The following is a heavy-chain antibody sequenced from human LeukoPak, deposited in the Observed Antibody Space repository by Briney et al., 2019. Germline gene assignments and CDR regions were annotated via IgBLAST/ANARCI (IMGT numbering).Heavy chain of an antibody. CDR3: ARDSRSPYSSSPGGWFDP. CDR2: IIPIFGTA. D-gene: IGHD6-6*01. V-gene: IGHV1-69*13. J-gene: IGHJ5*02. Sequence: GASVKVSCKASGGTFSSYAISWVRQAPGQGLEWMGGIIPIFGTANYAQKFQGRVTITADESTSTAYMELSSLRSEDTAVYYCARDSRSPYSSSPGGWFDPWGPGTLVTASS. CDR1: GGTFSSYA.